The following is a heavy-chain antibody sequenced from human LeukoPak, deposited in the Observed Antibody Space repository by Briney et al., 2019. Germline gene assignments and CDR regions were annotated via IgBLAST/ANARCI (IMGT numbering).Heavy chain of an antibody. CDR3: ARESLDGGNSNGMDV. CDR1: GFTFSSYG. Sequence: PGGSLRLSCAASGFTFSSYGMHWVRQAPGKGLEWVAVISFDGSNKYHADSVKGRFTISRDNSKNTLYLQMNSLRAEDTAVYYCARESLDGGNSNGMDVWGQGTTVTVSS. V-gene: IGHV3-30*03. J-gene: IGHJ6*02. D-gene: IGHD4-23*01. CDR2: ISFDGSNK.